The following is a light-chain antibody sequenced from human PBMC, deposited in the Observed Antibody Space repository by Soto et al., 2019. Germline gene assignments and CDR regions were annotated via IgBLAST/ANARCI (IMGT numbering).Light chain of an antibody. J-gene: IGKJ4*01. CDR3: QQYTSWPPLT. V-gene: IGKV3-15*01. CDR2: DAS. CDR1: QSVHGD. Sequence: EIVMTQSPATLSVSPGEGATLSCRASQSVHGDLAWYQQKPGQAPRLLIYDASTRADGIPPRFSGSGSGTEFTLTITSLQSEDSAVYYCQQYTSWPPLTFGGGTKVEI.